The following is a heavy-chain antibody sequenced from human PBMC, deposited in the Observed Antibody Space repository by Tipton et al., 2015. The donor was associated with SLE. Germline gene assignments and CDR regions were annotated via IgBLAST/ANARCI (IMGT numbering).Heavy chain of an antibody. J-gene: IGHJ6*03. V-gene: IGHV4-61*10. Sequence: TLSLTCTVSGGSISSGSYYWSWIRQPAGKGLEWIGYIYYSGSTNYNPSLKSRVTISVDRSQNQFSLRLSSVSAADTAVYYCASDYSNSDYSYYYMDVWGKGTTVTVSS. CDR3: ASDYSNSDYSYYYMDV. D-gene: IGHD4-11*01. CDR2: IYYSGST. CDR1: GGSISSGSYY.